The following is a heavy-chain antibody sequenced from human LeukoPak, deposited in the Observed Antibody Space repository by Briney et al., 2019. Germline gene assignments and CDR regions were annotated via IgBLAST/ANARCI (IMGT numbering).Heavy chain of an antibody. CDR2: ISGSGGST. Sequence: GGSLRLSCAVSGFTFSDYAMNWVRQAPGKGLGWVSGISGSGGSTYYADSVKGRFTISRDNSKNTLYLQMSSLRAEDTAVYYCAKDQSSGNYGTRSFDYWGQGTLVTVSS. V-gene: IGHV3-23*01. J-gene: IGHJ4*02. CDR3: AKDQSSGNYGTRSFDY. D-gene: IGHD3-10*01. CDR1: GFTFSDYA.